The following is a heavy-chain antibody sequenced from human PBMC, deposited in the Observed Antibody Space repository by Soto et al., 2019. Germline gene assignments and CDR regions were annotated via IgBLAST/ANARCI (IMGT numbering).Heavy chain of an antibody. D-gene: IGHD6-6*01. CDR2: INHSGST. CDR3: ARGRVAARPPLYYYYYGMDV. Sequence: SETLSLTCAVYGGSFSGYYWSWIRQPPGKGLEWIGEINHSGSTNYNPSLKSRVTISVDTSKNQFSLKLRSVTAADTAVYYCARGRVAARPPLYYYYYGMDVWGQGTTVTSP. J-gene: IGHJ6*02. V-gene: IGHV4-34*01. CDR1: GGSFSGYY.